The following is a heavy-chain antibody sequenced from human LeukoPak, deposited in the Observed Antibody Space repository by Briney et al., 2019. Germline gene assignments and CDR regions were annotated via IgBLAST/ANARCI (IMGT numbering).Heavy chain of an antibody. CDR1: GGSFSGYY. V-gene: IGHV4-34*01. CDR2: INHSGST. J-gene: IGHJ5*02. CDR3: ARELWLGELIEDIWFDP. Sequence: SETLSLTCAVYGGSFSGYYWSWIRQPPGKGLEWIGEINHSGSTNYNPSLKSRVTISVDTSKNQFSLKLSSVTAADTAVYYCARELWLGELIEDIWFDPWGQGTLVTVSS. D-gene: IGHD3-10*01.